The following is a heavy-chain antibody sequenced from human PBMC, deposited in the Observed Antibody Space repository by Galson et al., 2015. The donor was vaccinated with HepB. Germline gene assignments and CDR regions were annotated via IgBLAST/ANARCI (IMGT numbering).Heavy chain of an antibody. Sequence: SVKVSCKASGYSFTYYGISWLRQAPGRGLEWMGWISAYNGNSKYAQKFQGRVTMTTDTSTSTASMELRSLRSDDTAVYYCARDLGQRLELWPFFDYWGQGTLVIVSS. V-gene: IGHV1-18*01. J-gene: IGHJ4*02. D-gene: IGHD6-25*01. CDR1: GYSFTYYG. CDR3: ARDLGQRLELWPFFDY. CDR2: ISAYNGNS.